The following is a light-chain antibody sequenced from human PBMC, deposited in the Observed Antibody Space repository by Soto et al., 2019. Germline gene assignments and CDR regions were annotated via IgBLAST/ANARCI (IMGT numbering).Light chain of an antibody. J-gene: IGKJ1*01. CDR3: QQVNSYPWT. CDR2: AAS. Sequence: DIQLTQSPSSLSASVGDRVTITCRASQDISSYFVWYQQTPGKAPQLLINAASSLQSGLPSRFSGSGSWTEFSLTIRSLQPEDSATYYCQQVNSYPWTFGKRTKVDI. CDR1: QDISSY. V-gene: IGKV1-9*01.